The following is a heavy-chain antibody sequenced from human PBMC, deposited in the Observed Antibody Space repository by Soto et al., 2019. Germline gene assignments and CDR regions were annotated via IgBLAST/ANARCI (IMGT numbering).Heavy chain of an antibody. D-gene: IGHD2-21*02. J-gene: IGHJ4*02. CDR1: GGSISSGDYY. CDR3: ARAKTLIVGVTAIPDYFDY. V-gene: IGHV4-30-4*01. Sequence: KSSETLSLTCTVSGGSISSGDYYWSWIRQPPGKGLEWIGNIYYSGSAYYSPSLRSRLSISLDTSKNQFSLKVISVTAADTAVYYCARAKTLIVGVTAIPDYFDYWAQGTLVTVSS. CDR2: IYYSGSA.